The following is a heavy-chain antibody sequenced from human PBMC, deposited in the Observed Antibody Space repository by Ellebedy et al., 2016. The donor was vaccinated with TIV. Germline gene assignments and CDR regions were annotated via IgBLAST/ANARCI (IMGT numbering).Heavy chain of an antibody. CDR2: IYYSGST. CDR3: ARFRSGIVVAPAHYGMDV. Sequence: GSLRLXXTVSGDSISSNSDYWGWIRQHPGKGLEWIGSIYYSGSTQYNPSLKSQVNISVETSKNHFSLRLSSVTAADKAVYYCARFRSGIVVAPAHYGMDVWGQGTTVTVSS. CDR1: GDSISSNSDY. D-gene: IGHD2-2*01. J-gene: IGHJ6*02. V-gene: IGHV4-39*01.